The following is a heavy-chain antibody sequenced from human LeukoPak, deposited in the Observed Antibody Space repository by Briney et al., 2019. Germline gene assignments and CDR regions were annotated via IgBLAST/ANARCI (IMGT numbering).Heavy chain of an antibody. V-gene: IGHV3-9*01. D-gene: IGHD3-10*02. Sequence: PGRSLRLSCAASGFTFDDYAMHWVRQTPGKGLEWVSGINWNSGSIDYADSVKGRFTISRDNAKNSLYLQMNSLRAEDTAVYYCAELGITMIGGVWGKGTTVTISS. CDR1: GFTFDDYA. CDR2: INWNSGSI. CDR3: AELGITMIGGV. J-gene: IGHJ6*04.